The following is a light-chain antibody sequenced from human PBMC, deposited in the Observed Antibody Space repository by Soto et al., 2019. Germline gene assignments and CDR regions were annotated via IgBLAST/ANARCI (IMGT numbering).Light chain of an antibody. CDR1: QDISGY. CDR2: AAS. V-gene: IGKV1-9*01. Sequence: IQLTQSPSSLSASVGDRVTITCRASQDISGYVAWYQQRPGRAPQLLIYAASALQTGVPSRFSGSGSGTDVTLTITSLQPEDFGTDYCQHPKWACGQGTTVEI. CDR3: QHPKWA. J-gene: IGKJ1*01.